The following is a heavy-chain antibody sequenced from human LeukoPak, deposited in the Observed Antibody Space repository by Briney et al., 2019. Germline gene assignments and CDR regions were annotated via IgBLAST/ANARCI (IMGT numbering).Heavy chain of an antibody. CDR3: ARHSPPLFWSGYYGTGYYFDY. CDR2: ISGSGGST. D-gene: IGHD3-3*01. CDR1: GFTFSSYA. Sequence: GGSLRLSCAASGFTFSSYAMSWVRQAPGKGLEWVSAISGSGGSTYYADSVKGRFTISRDNSKNTLYLQMNSLRAEDTAVYYCARHSPPLFWSGYYGTGYYFDYWGQGTLVTVSS. V-gene: IGHV3-23*01. J-gene: IGHJ4*02.